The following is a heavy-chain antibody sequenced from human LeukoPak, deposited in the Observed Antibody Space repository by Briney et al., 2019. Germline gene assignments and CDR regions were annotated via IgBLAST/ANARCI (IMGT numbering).Heavy chain of an antibody. J-gene: IGHJ5*02. Sequence: SCKASGGTFSSTYINWVRQAPGKGLEWVSVIYSGGSIYYGDSVKGRFTISRDNSKNTVYLQMNSLRGEDTAVYYCARVRVPAEGNWFDPWGQGILVTVSS. V-gene: IGHV3-66*01. CDR1: GGTFSSTY. D-gene: IGHD2-2*01. CDR2: IYSGGSI. CDR3: ARVRVPAEGNWFDP.